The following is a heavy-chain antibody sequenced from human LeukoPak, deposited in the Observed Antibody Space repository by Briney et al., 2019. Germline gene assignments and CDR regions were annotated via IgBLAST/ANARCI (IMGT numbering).Heavy chain of an antibody. V-gene: IGHV3-20*04. CDR3: ARSYGSGSYDY. D-gene: IGHD3-10*01. CDR1: GFTFDDYG. Sequence: AGGSLRLSCAASGFTFDDYGMSWVRHAPGKGLEWVSGINWNGGSTGYADSVKGRFTISRDNAKNSLYLQMNSLRAEDTALYYCARSYGSGSYDYWGQGTLVTVSS. J-gene: IGHJ4*02. CDR2: INWNGGST.